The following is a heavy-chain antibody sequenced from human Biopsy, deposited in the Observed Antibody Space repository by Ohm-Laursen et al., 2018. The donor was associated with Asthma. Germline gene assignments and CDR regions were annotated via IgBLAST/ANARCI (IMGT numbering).Heavy chain of an antibody. J-gene: IGHJ6*02. CDR3: ARDFLFQHGSSWYYYYYGMDV. CDR1: GGTFSSYA. D-gene: IGHD6-13*01. CDR2: IIPIFGTA. V-gene: IGHV1-69*13. Sequence: SVKVSCRASGGTFSSYAISWVRQAPGQGLEWMGGIIPIFGTANYAQKFQGRVTITADESTSTAYMELSSLRSEDTAVHYCARDFLFQHGSSWYYYYYGMDVWGQGTTVTVSS.